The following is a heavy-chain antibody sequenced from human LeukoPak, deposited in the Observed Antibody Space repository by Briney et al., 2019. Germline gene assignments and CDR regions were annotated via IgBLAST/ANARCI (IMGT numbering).Heavy chain of an antibody. CDR1: GFTFSSYS. V-gene: IGHV3-21*01. Sequence: PGGSLRLSCAASGFTFSSYSMNWVRQAPGKGLEWVSSISSSSSYIYYADSVKGRFTISRDSAKNSLYLQMNSLRAEDTAVYYCARERRDSSSPTGGYWDQGTLVTVSS. J-gene: IGHJ4*02. CDR2: ISSSSSYI. CDR3: ARERRDSSSPTGGY. D-gene: IGHD6-13*01.